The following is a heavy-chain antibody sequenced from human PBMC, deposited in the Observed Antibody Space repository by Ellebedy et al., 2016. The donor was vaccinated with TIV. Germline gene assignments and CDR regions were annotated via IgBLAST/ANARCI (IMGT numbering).Heavy chain of an antibody. CDR2: INYRGST. J-gene: IGHJ4*02. Sequence: PGGSLRLSCTVSDDSISSSSYHWGWIRQPPGKGLEWIGSINYRGSTYYNPSLESRVTISVDTSKNQFSLKLRAVTAPDSTVYYCARHYEGYCSGSYFVDWGQGTLVTVSS. CDR1: DDSISSSSYH. V-gene: IGHV4-39*01. CDR3: ARHYEGYCSGSYFVD. D-gene: IGHD3-10*01.